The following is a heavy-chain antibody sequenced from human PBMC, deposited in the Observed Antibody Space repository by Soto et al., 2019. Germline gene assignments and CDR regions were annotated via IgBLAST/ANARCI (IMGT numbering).Heavy chain of an antibody. CDR2: ITSSGFDI. CDR3: TRRTGTTYAP. CDR1: GFTFSSYG. Sequence: GGSLRLSCAASGFTFSSYGMHWVRQAPGKGLEWVSSITSSGFDIYYADSVKGRFSISRDNAKNSLYLQMNSLRADDTAVYFCTRRTGTTYAPWGQGTLVTVSS. J-gene: IGHJ5*02. D-gene: IGHD1-1*01. V-gene: IGHV3-21*06.